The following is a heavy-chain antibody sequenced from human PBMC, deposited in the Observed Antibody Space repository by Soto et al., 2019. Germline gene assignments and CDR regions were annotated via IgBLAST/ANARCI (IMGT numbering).Heavy chain of an antibody. D-gene: IGHD3-16*01. CDR2: IKSDGSST. J-gene: IGHJ5*02. V-gene: IGHV3-74*01. CDR1: GFTFSTYW. Sequence: GGSLRLSCAASGFTFSTYWMHWVRQAPGKGLVWVSRIKSDGSSTTYADSVKGRFTISRDNAKNTLYLQMNSLRAEDTAVYYCAASYGSNWFDPWGQGTLVTVSS. CDR3: AASYGSNWFDP.